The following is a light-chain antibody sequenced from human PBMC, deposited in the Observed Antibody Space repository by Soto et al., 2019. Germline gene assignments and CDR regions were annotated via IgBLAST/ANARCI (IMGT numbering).Light chain of an antibody. CDR1: QSVPKNY. CDR2: GPS. J-gene: IGKJ1*01. Sequence: EILLTQSPGTLSLSPGERATLSCRASQSVPKNYLAWYQQKPGQAPRLLIYGPSSRATGIPDRFSGSGSGTDFTLTISRLEPEGFAVSFCHQYATSPQTFGQGAKVGIK. V-gene: IGKV3-20*01. CDR3: HQYATSPQT.